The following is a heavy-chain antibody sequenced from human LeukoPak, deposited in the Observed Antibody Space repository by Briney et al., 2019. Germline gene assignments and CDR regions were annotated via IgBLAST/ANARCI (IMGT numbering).Heavy chain of an antibody. J-gene: IGHJ5*02. D-gene: IGHD2-8*02. CDR1: GGSISNYY. V-gene: IGHV4-59*08. Sequence: PAETLSLTCTVSGGSISNYYWNWIRQPPGKGLEWVGHVSLVGGTKYNPSLQSRVTTSIDTSKNQFSLNLSSVTAADTAVYYCARRVIMSATGVPDTWLDPWGQGILVTVSS. CDR2: VSLVGGT. CDR3: ARRVIMSATGVPDTWLDP.